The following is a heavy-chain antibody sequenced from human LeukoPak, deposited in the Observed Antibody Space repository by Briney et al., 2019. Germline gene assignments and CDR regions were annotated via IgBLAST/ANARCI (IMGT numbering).Heavy chain of an antibody. CDR3: ASSPAVRGVIGPFDP. J-gene: IGHJ5*02. V-gene: IGHV1-2*02. Sequence: GASVKVSCKASGYTFTGYYMHWVRQAPGQGLEWMGWINPNSGGTNYAQKFQGRVTMTRDTSISTAYMELSRLRSDDTAVYYCASSPAVRGVIGPFDPWGQGTLVTVSS. CDR2: INPNSGGT. CDR1: GYTFTGYY. D-gene: IGHD3-10*01.